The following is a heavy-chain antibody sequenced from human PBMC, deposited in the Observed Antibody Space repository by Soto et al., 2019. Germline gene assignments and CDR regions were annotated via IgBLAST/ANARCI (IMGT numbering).Heavy chain of an antibody. CDR3: ARADYDFWSGSYNWFDP. V-gene: IGHV1-8*01. D-gene: IGHD3-3*01. J-gene: IGHJ5*02. Sequence: ASVKVSCKASGYTFTSYDINWVRQATGQGLEWMGWMNPNSGNTGYAQKFQGRVTMTRNTSISTAYMELSSLRSEGTAVYYCARADYDFWSGSYNWFDPWGQGTLVTVSS. CDR2: MNPNSGNT. CDR1: GYTFTSYD.